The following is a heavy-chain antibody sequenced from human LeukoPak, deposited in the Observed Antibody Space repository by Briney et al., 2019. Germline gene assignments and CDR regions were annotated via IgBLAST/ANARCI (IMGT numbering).Heavy chain of an antibody. CDR3: ARGVIRKPVGATRLYYMDV. J-gene: IGHJ6*03. CDR2: IYTSGST. Sequence: SETLSLTCTVSGGSISSGSYYWSWIRQPAGKGLEWIGRIYTSGSTNYNPSLKSRVTISVDTSKNQFSPKLSSVTAADTAVYYCARGVIRKPVGATRLYYMDVWGKGTTVTVSS. D-gene: IGHD1-26*01. CDR1: GGSISSGSYY. V-gene: IGHV4-61*02.